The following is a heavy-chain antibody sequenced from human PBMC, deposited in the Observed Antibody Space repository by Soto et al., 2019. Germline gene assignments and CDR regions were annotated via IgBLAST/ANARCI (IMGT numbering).Heavy chain of an antibody. V-gene: IGHV3-9*01. J-gene: IGHJ5*02. D-gene: IGHD4-17*01. CDR3: ANDYA. CDR1: GFTFDDYA. CDR2: ISWNSGSI. Sequence: VQLVESGGGLVQPGRSLRLSCAASGFTFDDYAMHWVRQAPGKGLEWVSGISWNSGSIGYADSVKGRFTISRDNAKNSLYLQMNSLRAEDTALYYCANDYAWGQGTLVTVSS.